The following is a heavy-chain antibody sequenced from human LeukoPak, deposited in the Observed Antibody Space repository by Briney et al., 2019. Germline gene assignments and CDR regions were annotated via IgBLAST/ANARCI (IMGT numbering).Heavy chain of an antibody. Sequence: GGSLRLSCAASGFTFSSYWMSWVRQAPGKGLEWVANIKQDGSEKYYVDSVKGRFTISRDNAKNSLYLQMNSLRAEDTAVYYCGSISGASFGDFWGQGTLVTVSS. CDR3: GSISGASFGDF. D-gene: IGHD1-26*01. CDR2: IKQDGSEK. J-gene: IGHJ4*02. CDR1: GFTFSSYW. V-gene: IGHV3-7*01.